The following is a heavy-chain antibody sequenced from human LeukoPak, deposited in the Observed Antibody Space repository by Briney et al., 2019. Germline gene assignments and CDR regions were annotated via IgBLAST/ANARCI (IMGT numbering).Heavy chain of an antibody. CDR2: IYYSGST. D-gene: IGHD5-18*01. Sequence: TSETLSLTCTVSGGSISSYYWSWIRQPPGEGLEWIGFIYYSGSTNQNPSLKSGVTIPVDTYTKQFFLRLSSVTAADTAVYYCASSSAMVTHSLDYWGQGTLVTVSS. CDR1: GGSISSYY. CDR3: ASSSAMVTHSLDY. V-gene: IGHV4-59*08. J-gene: IGHJ4*02.